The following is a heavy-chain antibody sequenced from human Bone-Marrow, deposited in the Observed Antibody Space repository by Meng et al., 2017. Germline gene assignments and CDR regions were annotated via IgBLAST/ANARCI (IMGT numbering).Heavy chain of an antibody. D-gene: IGHD3-22*01. CDR1: GGSFSGYY. J-gene: IGHJ4*02. CDR3: ARLAYGSSGYWFDY. CDR2: INHSGST. V-gene: IGHV4-34*01. Sequence: QVQLQQWGAGLLKPSETLSLTCAVYGGSFSGYYWSWIRQPPGKGLEWIGEINHSGSTNYNPSLKSRVTISVDTSKNQFSLKLSSVTAADTAVYYCARLAYGSSGYWFDYWGQGTLVTVSS.